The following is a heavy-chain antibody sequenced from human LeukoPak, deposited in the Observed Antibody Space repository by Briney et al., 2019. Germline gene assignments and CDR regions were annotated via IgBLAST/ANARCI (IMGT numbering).Heavy chain of an antibody. CDR2: TYYRSKWYN. CDR3: ARVSGTTVTTNFDY. V-gene: IGHV6-1*01. J-gene: IGHJ4*02. Sequence: SQTLSLTCAISGDSVSSNSAAWNWIRQSPSRGLEWLGRTYYRSKWYNDYAVSVKSRITTNPDTSKNQFSLQLNSVTPEDTAVYYCARVSGTTVTTNFDYWGQGTLVTVSS. D-gene: IGHD4-17*01. CDR1: GDSVSSNSAA.